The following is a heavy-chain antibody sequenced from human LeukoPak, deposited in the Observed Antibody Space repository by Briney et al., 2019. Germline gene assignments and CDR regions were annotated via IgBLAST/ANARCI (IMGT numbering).Heavy chain of an antibody. CDR1: GFTLSKRY. V-gene: IGHV3-66*01. D-gene: IGHD6-13*01. Sequence: GGSLRLFCAASGFTLSKRYMTWVRHAPGKGLELVSVTYSDGYTKYADSVEGRFSISRDNSENTLYLQMSSLRVDDTAVYYCARAPSTVRSWYYFDYWGQGTLVTISS. J-gene: IGHJ4*02. CDR2: TYSDGYT. CDR3: ARAPSTVRSWYYFDY.